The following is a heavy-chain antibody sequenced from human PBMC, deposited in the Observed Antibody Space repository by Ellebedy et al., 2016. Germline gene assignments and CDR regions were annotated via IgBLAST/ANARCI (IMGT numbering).Heavy chain of an antibody. D-gene: IGHD6-19*01. CDR3: ATERGTAVANPDS. Sequence: SVKVSXXASGGTFSSDAISWVRQAPGQGLEWMGGIIPVFGVPYYAQRFQGRVTITADESTSTGYMELSSLTSEDTAVYYCATERGTAVANPDSWGQGTLVTVSS. J-gene: IGHJ4*02. CDR2: IIPVFGVP. CDR1: GGTFSSDA. V-gene: IGHV1-69*13.